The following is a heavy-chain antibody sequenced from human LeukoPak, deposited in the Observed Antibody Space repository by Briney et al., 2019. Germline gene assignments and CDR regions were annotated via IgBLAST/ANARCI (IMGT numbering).Heavy chain of an antibody. CDR2: ISGSGGTT. V-gene: IGHV3-23*01. CDR1: GFTFSSYA. Sequence: PGGSLRLSCAASGFTFSSYAMSWVRQAPGKGLEWVSVISGSGGTTYHADSVEGRFTISRDNSKNTLYLQMNSLRAEDTAVYYCAKRTNEGLRYFDSWGQGTLVTVSS. CDR3: AKRTNEGLRYFDS. J-gene: IGHJ4*02. D-gene: IGHD3-16*01.